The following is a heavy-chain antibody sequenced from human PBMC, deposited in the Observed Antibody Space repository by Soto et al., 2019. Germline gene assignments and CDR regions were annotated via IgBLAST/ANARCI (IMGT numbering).Heavy chain of an antibody. D-gene: IGHD2-15*01. CDR2: ISGSGGST. Sequence: GGSLRLSCAASGFTFSSYAMSWVRQAPGKGLEWVSAISGSGGSTYYADSVKGRFTISRDNSKNTLYLQMNSLRAEDTAVYYCAKTIREYCSGGSYSYYYGMDVWGQGTTVTVSS. V-gene: IGHV3-23*01. CDR3: AKTIREYCSGGSYSYYYGMDV. CDR1: GFTFSSYA. J-gene: IGHJ6*02.